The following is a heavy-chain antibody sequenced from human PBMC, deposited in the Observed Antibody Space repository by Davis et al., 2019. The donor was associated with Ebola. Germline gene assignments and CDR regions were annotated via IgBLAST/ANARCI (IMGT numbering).Heavy chain of an antibody. CDR2: ISAYNGNT. V-gene: IGHV1-18*04. CDR1: GYTFIMYG. CDR3: ARDTVPFVS. J-gene: IGHJ4*02. D-gene: IGHD4-11*01. Sequence: AASVKVSCKASGYTFIMYGITWVRQAPGQGLEWMGWISAYNGNTDYAQKLQGRVTMTTDTSTSTAYMELRSLRSDDTAVYYCARDTVPFVSWGQGTLVTVSS.